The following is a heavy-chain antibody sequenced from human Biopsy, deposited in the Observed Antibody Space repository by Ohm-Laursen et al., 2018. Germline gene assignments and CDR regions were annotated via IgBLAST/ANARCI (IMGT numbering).Heavy chain of an antibody. J-gene: IGHJ5*02. CDR2: IRGRFKNYAT. CDR1: GFTFSDSA. CDR3: AREAALNYSDSWYETWFDP. D-gene: IGHD6-13*01. V-gene: IGHV3-73*01. Sequence: SLRLSCTASGFTFSDSAIHWARQTPGKGLEWIGHIRGRFKNYATAYAASVRGRFSISRDDSNNMAHLQMNSLRAEDTAVYYCAREAALNYSDSWYETWFDPWGQGALVTVSS.